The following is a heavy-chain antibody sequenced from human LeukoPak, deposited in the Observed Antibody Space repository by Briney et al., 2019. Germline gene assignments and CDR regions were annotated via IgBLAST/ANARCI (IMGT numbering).Heavy chain of an antibody. D-gene: IGHD6-19*01. J-gene: IGHJ4*02. CDR2: ISSSGNAI. CDR3: ASGSAVAGLGY. CDR1: EFSFSSYE. V-gene: IGHV3-48*03. Sequence: GWSLRLSCAASEFSFSSYEMSWVRQAPGKGLEWVSYISSSGNAIYSANAVKSRFTNTRDNAKTSGYLEMSRLRAEETAVYCCASGSAVAGLGYWGQGTLVTVSS.